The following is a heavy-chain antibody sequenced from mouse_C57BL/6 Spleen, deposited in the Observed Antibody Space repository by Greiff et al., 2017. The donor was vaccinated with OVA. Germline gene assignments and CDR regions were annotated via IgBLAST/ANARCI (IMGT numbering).Heavy chain of an antibody. CDR3: ARSLTGTFAY. D-gene: IGHD4-1*01. Sequence: VQLQQPGAELVKPGASVKLSCKASGYTFPSYWMHCLKQRPGQGLEWLGMIHPTSGSPNYTEQFKSKATLTVDKSSSTAYMQLSSLTSEDSAVYYCARSLTGTFAYWGQGTLVTVSA. V-gene: IGHV1-64*01. CDR1: GYTFPSYW. J-gene: IGHJ3*01. CDR2: IHPTSGSP.